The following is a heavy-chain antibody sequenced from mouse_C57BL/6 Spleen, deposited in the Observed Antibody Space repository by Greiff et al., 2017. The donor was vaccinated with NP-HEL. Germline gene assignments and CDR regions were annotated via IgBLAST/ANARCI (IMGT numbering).Heavy chain of an antibody. J-gene: IGHJ2*01. CDR2: IRLKSDNYAT. CDR3: INLLDY. Sequence: EVKVEESGGGLVQPGGSMKLSCVASGFTFSNYWMNWVRQSPEKGLEWVAQIRLKSDNYATHYAESVKGRFTITRDDSKSSVYLQMNNLRAEDTGIYYCINLLDYWGQGTTLTVSS. CDR1: GFTFSNYW. V-gene: IGHV6-3*01.